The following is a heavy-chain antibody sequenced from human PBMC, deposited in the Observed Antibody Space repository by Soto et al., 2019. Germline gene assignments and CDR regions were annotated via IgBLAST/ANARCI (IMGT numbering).Heavy chain of an antibody. CDR3: AGDDWGPAHI. CDR1: GGSFSGYY. D-gene: IGHD2-2*01. CDR2: INHSGST. J-gene: IGHJ4*02. V-gene: IGHV4-34*01. Sequence: TSETLSLTCAVYGGSFSGYYWTWIRQPPGTGLKWIGEINHSGSTNYNPSLKSRVTISVDTSKNQFSLKLTSVTAADTAVYYCAGDDWGPAHIRGQGTPVTVSS.